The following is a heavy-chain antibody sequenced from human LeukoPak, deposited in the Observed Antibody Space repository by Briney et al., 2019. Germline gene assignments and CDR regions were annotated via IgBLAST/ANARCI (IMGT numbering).Heavy chain of an antibody. V-gene: IGHV6-1*01. J-gene: IGHJ4*02. CDR2: TYQRSKWYN. D-gene: IGHD6-19*01. CDR3: ARSPSPYSSGWYFDY. Sequence: SQTLSLTCAISGDSVSINSATWNWIRQSPSRGLEWLGRTYQRSKWYNDYAVSVKSRITINPDISKNQFSLQLNSVTPEDTAVYYCARSPSPYSSGWYFDYWGQGTLVTVSS. CDR1: GDSVSINSAT.